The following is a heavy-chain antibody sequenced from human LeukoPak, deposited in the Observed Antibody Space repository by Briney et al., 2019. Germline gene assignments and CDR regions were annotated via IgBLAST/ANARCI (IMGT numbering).Heavy chain of an antibody. CDR3: YGANAEH. Sequence: TGGSLRLSCAASGFTFSSYGMHWVRQAPGKGLVWVSGTNTDGSSTMYADSVKGRFTIARDNAKNTLYLQMNSLRAEDTAVYYCYGANAEHWGQGTLVTVSS. D-gene: IGHD4-23*01. J-gene: IGHJ1*01. V-gene: IGHV3-74*03. CDR2: TNTDGSST. CDR1: GFTFSSYG.